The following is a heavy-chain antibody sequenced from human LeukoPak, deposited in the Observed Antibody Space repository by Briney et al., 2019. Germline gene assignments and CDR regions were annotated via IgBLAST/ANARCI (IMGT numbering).Heavy chain of an antibody. D-gene: IGHD2-15*01. CDR3: ARDLTALGYCSGGSCRFNWFDP. CDR1: GYTFTSYG. CDR2: ISAYNGNT. Sequence: ASVKVSCKASGYTFTSYGISWVRQAPGQGLEWMGWISAYNGNTNYAQKLQGRVTMTTDTSMSTAYMELRSLRSDDTAVYYCARDLTALGYCSGGSCRFNWFDPWGQGTLVTVSS. J-gene: IGHJ5*02. V-gene: IGHV1-18*01.